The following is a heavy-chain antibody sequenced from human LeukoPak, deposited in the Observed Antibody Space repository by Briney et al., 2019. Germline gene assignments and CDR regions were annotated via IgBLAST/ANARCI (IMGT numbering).Heavy chain of an antibody. V-gene: IGHV4-61*01. Sequence: SETLSLTCTVSGGSVSSGSYYWSWIRQPPGTGLEWIGYIYYSGSTNYNPSLKSRVTISVDTSKNQFSLKLSSVTAADTAVYYCARGVFMITFGGVIHWGQGTLVTVSS. CDR3: ARGVFMITFGGVIH. CDR1: GGSVSSGSYY. J-gene: IGHJ4*02. D-gene: IGHD3-16*01. CDR2: IYYSGST.